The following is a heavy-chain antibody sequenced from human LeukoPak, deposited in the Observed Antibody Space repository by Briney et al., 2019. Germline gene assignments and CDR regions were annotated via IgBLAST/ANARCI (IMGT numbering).Heavy chain of an antibody. CDR2: FDPEDGET. J-gene: IGHJ5*02. CDR1: GYTLTELS. CDR3: ATADYYGSGSYTYPGGWFDP. D-gene: IGHD3-10*01. Sequence: ASVKVSCKVSGYTLTELSMHWVRQAPGKGLEWMGGFDPEDGETIYAQKFQGRVTMTEDTSTDTAYMELSSLRSEDTAVYYCATADYYGSGSYTYPGGWFDPWGQGTLVTVSS. V-gene: IGHV1-24*01.